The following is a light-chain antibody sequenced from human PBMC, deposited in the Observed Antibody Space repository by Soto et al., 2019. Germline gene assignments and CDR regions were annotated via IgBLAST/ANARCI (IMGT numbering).Light chain of an antibody. CDR3: QQYVTSTRT. CDR1: QSVSSSY. Sequence: EIVLTQSPGTLSLSPGERATLSCRASQSVSSSYLARYQQKPGQAPRLLIYGASSRATGIPDRFSGSGSGTDFTLTISRLEPEDFAVYYCQQYVTSTRTFGQGTTVEIK. V-gene: IGKV3-20*01. CDR2: GAS. J-gene: IGKJ1*01.